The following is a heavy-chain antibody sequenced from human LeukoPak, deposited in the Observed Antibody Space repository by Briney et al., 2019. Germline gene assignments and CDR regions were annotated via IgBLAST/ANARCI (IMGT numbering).Heavy chain of an antibody. Sequence: SETLSLTCAVYVGSFSGYYWSWIRQPPGKGVGWRGEINHSGSTNYNPSLKSRVTISVDTSKNQFSLKLSSVTAADTAVYYCARTRFPNYYDSSGQNTYFDYWGQGTLVTVSS. CDR1: VGSFSGYY. J-gene: IGHJ4*02. CDR2: INHSGST. CDR3: ARTRFPNYYDSSGQNTYFDY. V-gene: IGHV4-34*01. D-gene: IGHD3-22*01.